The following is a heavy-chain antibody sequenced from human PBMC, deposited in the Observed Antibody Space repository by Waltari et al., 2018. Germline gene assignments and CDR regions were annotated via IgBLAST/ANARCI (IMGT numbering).Heavy chain of an antibody. V-gene: IGHV1-8*03. CDR3: ARGRYQLLSRDYFDY. D-gene: IGHD2-2*01. CDR1: GYTFTIQA. CDR2: MNPNSGNT. J-gene: IGHJ4*02. Sequence: QVQLVQSGAEVKKPGASVKVSCKASGYTFTIQATHWVRHATGQGLEWMGWMNPNSGNTGYAQKFQGRVTITRNTSISTAYMELSSLRSEDTAVYYCARGRYQLLSRDYFDYWGQGTLVTVSS.